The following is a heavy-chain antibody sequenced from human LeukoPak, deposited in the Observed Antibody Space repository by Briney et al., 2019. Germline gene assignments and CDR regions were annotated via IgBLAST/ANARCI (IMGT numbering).Heavy chain of an antibody. D-gene: IGHD6-13*01. V-gene: IGHV4-39*01. J-gene: IGHJ4*02. CDR2: IYYNGST. CDR1: GGSISGGKDF. CDR3: ARRGITYSTSFFDS. Sequence: PSETLSLICAVSGGSISGGKDFWGWIRQSPGKGLERIGSIYYNGSTYYNPSLKSRVTISVDTSKSEFSLMVHSVTAADTAMYYCARRGITYSTSFFDSWGQGTLVTVAS.